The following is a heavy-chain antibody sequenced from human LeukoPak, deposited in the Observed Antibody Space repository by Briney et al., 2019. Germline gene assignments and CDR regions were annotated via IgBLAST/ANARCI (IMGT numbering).Heavy chain of an antibody. CDR2: IMPLFGTA. CDR3: ARDVHGDYGSGWFDP. CDR1: GGTFNNSA. Sequence: ASVKVSCQTSGGTFNNSAISWVRQAPGQGLEGLGGIMPLFGTAGYAQKFQGRVTLTKDASTRTGYLELTSLTSDDTAVYYCARDVHGDYGSGWFDPWGQGTLVSVSS. V-gene: IGHV1-69*05. J-gene: IGHJ5*02. D-gene: IGHD4-17*01.